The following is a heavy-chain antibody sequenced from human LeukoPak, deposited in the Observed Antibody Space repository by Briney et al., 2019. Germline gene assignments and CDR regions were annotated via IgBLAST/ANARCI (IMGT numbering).Heavy chain of an antibody. V-gene: IGHV3-21*01. Sequence: KAGGSLRLSCAASGFTFSSYAMSWVRQAPGKGLEWVSSISSSSSYIYYADSVKGRFTISRDNAKNSLYLQMNSLRAEDTAAYYCASELGIGYWGQGTLVTVSS. CDR3: ASELGIGY. CDR1: GFTFSSYA. J-gene: IGHJ4*02. CDR2: ISSSSSYI. D-gene: IGHD7-27*01.